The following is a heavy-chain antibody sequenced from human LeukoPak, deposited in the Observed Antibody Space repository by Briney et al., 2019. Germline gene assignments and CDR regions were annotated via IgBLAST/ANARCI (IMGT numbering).Heavy chain of an antibody. CDR3: AKGSGGSYAGDFQR. Sequence: GGSLRLSCAASGFTFSSYAMSWVRQAPGKGLECVSGFRGSGDNIYYTDSVKGRFTMSRDNSKNTLYLQMNSVRAEDSAVYYCAKGSGGSYAGDFQRWGQGTLVTVSS. V-gene: IGHV3-23*01. D-gene: IGHD1-26*01. CDR1: GFTFSSYA. J-gene: IGHJ1*01. CDR2: FRGSGDNI.